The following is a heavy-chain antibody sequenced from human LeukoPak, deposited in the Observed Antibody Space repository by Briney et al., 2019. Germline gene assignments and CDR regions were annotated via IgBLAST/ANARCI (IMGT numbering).Heavy chain of an antibody. CDR2: IYSRGGT. CDR3: ARDPPGIAASGTYY. CDR1: GLSVSNNY. Sequence: GGSLRLSCAVSGLSVSNNYMNWVRRAPGKGLEWVSLIYSRGGTSYADSVKGRFTISRDSSKNTLFLQMNSLRVEDTAVYYCARDPPGIAASGTYYWGQGTLVTVSS. V-gene: IGHV3-53*01. D-gene: IGHD6-13*01. J-gene: IGHJ4*02.